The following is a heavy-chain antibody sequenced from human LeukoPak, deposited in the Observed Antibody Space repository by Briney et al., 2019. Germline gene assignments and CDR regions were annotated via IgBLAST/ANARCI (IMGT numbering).Heavy chain of an antibody. Sequence: GGSLRLSCVVSGFSLNSYAMSWVRQAPGKGLEWVAAISSSGGTTYYADSMRGRFSISRDNSKSMLYLEMSSLRADDTAVYYCAKVAARRDYEAYFEYWGQGTQVTVSS. CDR1: GFSLNSYA. CDR3: AKVAARRDYEAYFEY. J-gene: IGHJ4*02. CDR2: ISSSGGTT. V-gene: IGHV3-23*01. D-gene: IGHD5-24*01.